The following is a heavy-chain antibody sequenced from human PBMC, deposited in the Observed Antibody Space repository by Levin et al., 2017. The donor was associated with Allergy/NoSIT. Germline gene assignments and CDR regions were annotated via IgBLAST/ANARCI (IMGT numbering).Heavy chain of an antibody. J-gene: IGHJ4*02. D-gene: IGHD3-16*01. V-gene: IGHV3-30*18. CDR3: AKDQSGGPSRGYFDY. CDR2: ISYDGSNK. Sequence: GGSLRLSCAASGFTFSSYGMHWVRQAPGKGLEWVAVISYDGSNKYYADSVKGRFTISRDNSKNTLYLQMNSLRAEDTAVYYCAKDQSGGPSRGYFDYWGQGTLVTVSS. CDR1: GFTFSSYG.